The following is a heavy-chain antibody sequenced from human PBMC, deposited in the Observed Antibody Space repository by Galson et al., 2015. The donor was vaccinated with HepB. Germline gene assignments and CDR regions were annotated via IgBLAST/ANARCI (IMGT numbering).Heavy chain of an antibody. CDR1: GFTITNYW. Sequence: SLRLSCAASGFTITNYWMHWVRQAPGKGLVWVSLIKSDGSSRGYADSVKGRFTISRDNAKNALYLQMNSLGAEDTAVYYCATDVGYRPDTWGQGTMVTVSS. CDR3: ATDVGYRPDT. CDR2: IKSDGSSR. V-gene: IGHV3-74*01. D-gene: IGHD1-1*01. J-gene: IGHJ3*02.